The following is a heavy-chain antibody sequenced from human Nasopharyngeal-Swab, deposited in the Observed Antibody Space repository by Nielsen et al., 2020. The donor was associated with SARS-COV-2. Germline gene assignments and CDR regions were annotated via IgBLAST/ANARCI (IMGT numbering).Heavy chain of an antibody. D-gene: IGHD6-19*01. CDR2: INPNSCGT. CDR3: SRSYSSGWADFDY. CDR1: GYTFTGYY. Sequence: ASVNVSCKASGYTFTGYYMHWVRQAPGQHPEWMGRINPNSCGTNYAQQFQGRVRMTRDTSISTVYMELNRLTSDDSTVYYCSRSYSSGWADFDYWGQGTLVTVSS. V-gene: IGHV1-2*06. J-gene: IGHJ4*02.